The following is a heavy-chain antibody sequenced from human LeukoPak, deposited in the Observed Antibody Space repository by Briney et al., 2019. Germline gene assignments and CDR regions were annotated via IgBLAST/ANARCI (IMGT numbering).Heavy chain of an antibody. CDR2: ISGSSTST. CDR3: VAGRGFF. D-gene: IGHD3-10*01. Sequence: GGSLRLSCAASGFTFSGYSMNWVRQAPGQGLEWLSYISGSSTSTYYADSVKGRFTISRDNAKNSLYLQMNTLRAEDTAVYYCVAGRGFFWGQGTLVTVSS. V-gene: IGHV3-48*01. J-gene: IGHJ4*02. CDR1: GFTFSGYS.